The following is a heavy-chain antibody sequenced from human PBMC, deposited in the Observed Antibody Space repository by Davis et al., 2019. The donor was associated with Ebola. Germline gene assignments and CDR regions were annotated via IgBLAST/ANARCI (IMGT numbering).Heavy chain of an antibody. CDR1: GYTFTSYD. J-gene: IGHJ4*02. CDR2: INPNSGNT. D-gene: IGHD1-26*01. V-gene: IGHV1-8*01. CDR3: ARRVGARSGFDY. Sequence: ASVKVSCKASGYTFTSYDINWVRQATGQGLEWMGWINPNSGNTGFAQKFQGRVTMTRNISITTAYLELSSLGSEDTAVYYCARRVGARSGFDYWGQGTLVTVSS.